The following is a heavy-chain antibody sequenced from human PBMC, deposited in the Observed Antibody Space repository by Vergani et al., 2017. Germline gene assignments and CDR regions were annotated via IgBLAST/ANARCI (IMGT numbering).Heavy chain of an antibody. CDR3: ARGALWWLRQIDS. V-gene: IGHV4-59*01. Sequence: QVQLQESGPGLVKPSETLSLPCSVSGDSMNTYYWTWIRQPPGKGLEWIGYIYDSGDTKYNPSLKSRVTVSLDTSKNQFSLNLYSVTAADTAVYYCARGALWWLRQIDSWVQGTLVTVSS. D-gene: IGHD2-21*01. J-gene: IGHJ4*02. CDR1: GDSMNTYY. CDR2: IYDSGDT.